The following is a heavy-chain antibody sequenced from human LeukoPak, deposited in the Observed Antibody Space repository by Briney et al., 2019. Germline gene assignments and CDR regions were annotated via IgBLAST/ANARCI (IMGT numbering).Heavy chain of an antibody. D-gene: IGHD3-16*01. CDR3: ARAPIPYDRSRTDYRFDP. Sequence: SETLSLTCSVSGGSISSYYWSWIRQPPGKGLEWIGYIYYSGSTNYNPSLKIRVTISLDTSKSQFSLKLTSVTAADTAVYYCARAPIPYDRSRTDYRFDPWGQGTLVTVAS. CDR1: GGSISSYY. V-gene: IGHV4-59*01. J-gene: IGHJ5*02. CDR2: IYYSGST.